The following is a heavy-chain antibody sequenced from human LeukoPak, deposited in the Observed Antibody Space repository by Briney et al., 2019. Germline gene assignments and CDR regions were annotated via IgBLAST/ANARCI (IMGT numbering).Heavy chain of an antibody. CDR1: GFTFSSYA. D-gene: IGHD2-2*01. Sequence: GGSLRLSCAASGFTFSSYAMHWVRQAPGKGLEWVAVISYDGSNKYYADSVKGRFTISRDNSKNTLYLQMNSLRAEDTAVYYCAREGGSTLAFDYWGQGTLATVSS. CDR3: AREGGSTLAFDY. V-gene: IGHV3-30*04. J-gene: IGHJ4*02. CDR2: ISYDGSNK.